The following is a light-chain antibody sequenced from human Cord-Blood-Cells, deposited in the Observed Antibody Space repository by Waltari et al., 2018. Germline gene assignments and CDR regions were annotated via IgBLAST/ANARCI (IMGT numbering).Light chain of an antibody. CDR3: QQYGSS. CDR1: QSVSSSY. Sequence: EIVLTQPPGTLSLSPGDRATLSCRASQSVSSSYLAWYQQKPGQAPRLLIYGASSRATGIPDRFSGSGSGTDFTLTISRLEPEDFAVYYCQQYGSSFGQGTKLEIK. CDR2: GAS. J-gene: IGKJ2*01. V-gene: IGKV3-20*01.